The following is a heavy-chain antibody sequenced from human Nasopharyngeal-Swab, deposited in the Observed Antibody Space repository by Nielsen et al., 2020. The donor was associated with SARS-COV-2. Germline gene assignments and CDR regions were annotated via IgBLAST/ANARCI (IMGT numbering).Heavy chain of an antibody. CDR3: ARDGLDYDFWSAYFMDV. D-gene: IGHD3-3*01. CDR2: ISSSSTYI. CDR1: GFTFNNYN. J-gene: IGHJ6*02. V-gene: IGHV3-21*01. Sequence: GESLKISCEASGFTFNNYNFNWVRQAPGKGLEWVSSISSSSTYIYYADSVKGRFTISRDNTKNSLSLQMNSLRAEDTAVYYCARDGLDYDFWSAYFMDVWGQGTTVIVSS.